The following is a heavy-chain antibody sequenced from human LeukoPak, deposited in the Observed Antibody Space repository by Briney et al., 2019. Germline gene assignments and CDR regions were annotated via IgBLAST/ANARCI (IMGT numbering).Heavy chain of an antibody. CDR2: INLSGGST. Sequence: ASVTVSCKASGYRFTSYYMHWVRPAPAQGLAVVGIINLSGGSTSYAHNFQGTGTMTRDTSPCTVYMEPSSLNSDDKAVYYCARGPVAGSYYYYYMDVWGKGTTVTVSS. J-gene: IGHJ6*03. V-gene: IGHV1-46*03. CDR3: ARGPVAGSYYYYYMDV. D-gene: IGHD2-15*01. CDR1: GYRFTSYY.